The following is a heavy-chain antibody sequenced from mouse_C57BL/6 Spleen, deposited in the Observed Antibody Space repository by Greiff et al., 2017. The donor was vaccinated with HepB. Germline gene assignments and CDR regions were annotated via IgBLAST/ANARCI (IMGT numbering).Heavy chain of an antibody. CDR3: ARDTGFPYYFDY. J-gene: IGHJ2*01. D-gene: IGHD1-1*01. Sequence: EVMLVESEGGLVQPGSSMKLSCTASGFTFSDYYMAWVRQVPEKGLEWVANINYDGSSTYYLDSLKSRFIISRDNAKNILYLQMSSLKSEDTATYYCARDTGFPYYFDYWGQGTTLTVSS. CDR2: INYDGSST. CDR1: GFTFSDYY. V-gene: IGHV5-16*01.